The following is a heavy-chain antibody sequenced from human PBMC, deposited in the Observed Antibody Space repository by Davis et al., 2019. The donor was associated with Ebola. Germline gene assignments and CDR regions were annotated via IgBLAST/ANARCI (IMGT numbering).Heavy chain of an antibody. D-gene: IGHD5-24*01. V-gene: IGHV3-21*04. Sequence: PGGSLRLSCAASGFTFSSYSMNWIRQAPGKGLEWVSSISSSSSYIYYADSVKGRFTISRDNAKNSLYLQMNSLRAEDTALYYCARGTDDYNPGGYFDSWGQGTLVTVSS. J-gene: IGHJ4*02. CDR3: ARGTDDYNPGGYFDS. CDR2: ISSSSSYI. CDR1: GFTFSSYS.